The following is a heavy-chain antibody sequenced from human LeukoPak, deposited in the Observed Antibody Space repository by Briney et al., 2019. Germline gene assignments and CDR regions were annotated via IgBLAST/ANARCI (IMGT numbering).Heavy chain of an antibody. J-gene: IGHJ4*02. D-gene: IGHD3-9*01. CDR2: TYYSGST. V-gene: IGHV4-59*01. CDR1: GGSISSYY. CDR3: AREYYDILTGSQTPVFDY. Sequence: SETLSLTCTVSGGSISSYYWSWIRQPPGKGLEWIGYTYYSGSTNYNPSLKSRVTISVDTSKNQFSLKLSSVTAADTAVYYCAREYYDILTGSQTPVFDYWGQGTLVTVSS.